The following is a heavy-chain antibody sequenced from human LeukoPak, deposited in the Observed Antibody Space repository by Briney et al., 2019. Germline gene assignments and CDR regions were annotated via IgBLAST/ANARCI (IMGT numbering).Heavy chain of an antibody. Sequence: GGSLRLSCAASGFTFSSSGMHWVRQAPGKGLQWVAIISHDGSNKYYADSVKGRFTISRDNSKNTLYLQMDSLRAEDTALYYCAKSYSSGWRFSDYWGQGTLVTVS. CDR3: AKSYSSGWRFSDY. CDR1: GFTFSSSG. J-gene: IGHJ4*02. CDR2: ISHDGSNK. D-gene: IGHD6-19*01. V-gene: IGHV3-30*18.